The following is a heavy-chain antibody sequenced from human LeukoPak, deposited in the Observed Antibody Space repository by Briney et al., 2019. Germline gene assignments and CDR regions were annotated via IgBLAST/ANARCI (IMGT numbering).Heavy chain of an antibody. Sequence: PGGSLRLSCAASGFTFSRYGMHWVRQAPGKGLKWVAVIWYDGSNKYYADSVKGRFTISRDNSKNTLYQQMNSLRAEDTAVYYCARDMVDGSKSRAGYFDYWGQGTLVTVSS. D-gene: IGHD3-10*01. V-gene: IGHV3-33*01. CDR3: ARDMVDGSKSRAGYFDY. CDR1: GFTFSRYG. J-gene: IGHJ4*02. CDR2: IWYDGSNK.